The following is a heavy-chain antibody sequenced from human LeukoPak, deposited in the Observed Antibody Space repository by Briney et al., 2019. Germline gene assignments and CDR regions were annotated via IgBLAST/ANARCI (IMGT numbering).Heavy chain of an antibody. V-gene: IGHV3-30*02. D-gene: IGHD3-9*01. CDR1: GFTFSSYW. CDR2: IRYDGSNK. Sequence: GGSLRLSCAASGFTFSSYWMSWVRQAPGKGLEWVAFIRYDGSNKYYADSVKGRFTISRDNSKNTLYLQMNSLRAEDTAVYYCAKEYFDYIAVYFDYWGQGTLVTVSS. CDR3: AKEYFDYIAVYFDY. J-gene: IGHJ4*02.